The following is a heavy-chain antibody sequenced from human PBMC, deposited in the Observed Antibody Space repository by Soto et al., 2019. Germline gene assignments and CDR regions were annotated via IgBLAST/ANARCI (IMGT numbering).Heavy chain of an antibody. CDR3: AGYSGYDADY. CDR1: GFTFSSYA. Sequence: EVQLVESGGGLVQPGGSLRLSCSASGFTFSSYAMHWVRQAPGKGLEYVSAISSNGGSTYYADSVKGRFTISRDNSKNTLYLQMSSLRAEDTAVYYCAGYSGYDADYWGQGTLVTVSS. CDR2: ISSNGGST. D-gene: IGHD5-12*01. V-gene: IGHV3-64D*06. J-gene: IGHJ4*02.